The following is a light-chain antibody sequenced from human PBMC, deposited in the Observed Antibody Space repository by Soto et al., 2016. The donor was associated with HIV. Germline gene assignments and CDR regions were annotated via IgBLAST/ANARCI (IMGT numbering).Light chain of an antibody. Sequence: DIQMTQSPSSLSASVGDRVTITCQASQDVTNYLNWYQQKPGKAPKLLIYDASNLETGVPSRFSGSGSGTDFTFTISSLQPEDIATYYCQQYDFXYPLTFGGGTKVDIK. J-gene: IGKJ4*01. CDR3: QQYDFXYPLT. CDR2: DAS. CDR1: QDVTNY. V-gene: IGKV1-33*01.